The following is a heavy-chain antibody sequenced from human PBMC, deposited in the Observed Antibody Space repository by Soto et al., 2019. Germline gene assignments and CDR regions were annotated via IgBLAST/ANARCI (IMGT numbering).Heavy chain of an antibody. V-gene: IGHV4-59*01. CDR2: IYYSGST. J-gene: IGHJ3*02. Sequence: SETLSLTCTVSGGSISSYYWSWIRQPPGKGLEWIGYIYYSGSTNYNPSLKSRVTISVDTSKNQFSLKLSSVTAADTAVYYRARYSNRSGYRAFDIWGQGTMVTVSS. CDR1: GGSISSYY. D-gene: IGHD3-10*01. CDR3: ARYSNRSGYRAFDI.